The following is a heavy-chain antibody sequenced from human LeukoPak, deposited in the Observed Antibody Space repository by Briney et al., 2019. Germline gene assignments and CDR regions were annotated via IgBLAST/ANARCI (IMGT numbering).Heavy chain of an antibody. V-gene: IGHV4-39*01. D-gene: IGHD2-15*01. CDR1: GGSISSSSYY. J-gene: IGHJ4*02. Sequence: SETLSLTCTVSGGSISSSSYYWGWIRQPPGKGLEWIGSIYYSGSTYYNPSLENRVTISVDTSKKQFSLKLSSVTAADTAVYYCARHKETCSGDYCYLDYFDYWGQGTLVTVSS. CDR2: IYYSGST. CDR3: ARHKETCSGDYCYLDYFDY.